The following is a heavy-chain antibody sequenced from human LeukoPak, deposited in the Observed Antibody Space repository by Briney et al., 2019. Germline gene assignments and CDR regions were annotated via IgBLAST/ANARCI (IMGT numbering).Heavy chain of an antibody. Sequence: GGSLRLSCAASGFTFSSYEMNWVRQAPGKGLECVSIIYSGGSTYYADSVKGRFTISRDNSKNTLYLQMNSLRADDTAVYYCARAGRGSLLPHYWGQGTLVTVSS. J-gene: IGHJ4*02. V-gene: IGHV3-66*01. CDR3: ARAGRGSLLPHY. CDR2: IYSGGST. CDR1: GFTFSSYE. D-gene: IGHD3-22*01.